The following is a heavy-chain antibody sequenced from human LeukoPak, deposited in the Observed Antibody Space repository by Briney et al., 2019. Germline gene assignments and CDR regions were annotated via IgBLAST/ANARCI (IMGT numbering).Heavy chain of an antibody. J-gene: IGHJ4*02. V-gene: IGHV1-24*01. Sequence: ASVKVSCKVSGCTLTELSMHWVRQAPGKGLEWMGGFDPEDGETIYAQKFQGRVTMTEDTSTDTAYMELSSLRSEDTAVYYCATVKMRVSSWRRRGYYFDYWGQGTLVTVYS. CDR3: ATVKMRVSSWRRRGYYFDY. CDR2: FDPEDGET. D-gene: IGHD6-13*01. CDR1: GCTLTELS.